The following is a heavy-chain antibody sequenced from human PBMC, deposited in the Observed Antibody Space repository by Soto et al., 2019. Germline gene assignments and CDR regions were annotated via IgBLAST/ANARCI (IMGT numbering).Heavy chain of an antibody. CDR2: IYYSGST. CDR1: GGSISSGGYS. J-gene: IGHJ4*02. D-gene: IGHD3-10*01. Sequence: SETLSLTCAVSGGSISSGGYSLSWIRQPPGKGLEWVGYIYYSGSTNYNPSLKSRVTISVDTSKNQFSLKLNSMTAADTAVYYCARHNYGSGSTYFDYWGQGTLVTVSS. CDR3: ARHNYGSGSTYFDY. V-gene: IGHV4-61*08.